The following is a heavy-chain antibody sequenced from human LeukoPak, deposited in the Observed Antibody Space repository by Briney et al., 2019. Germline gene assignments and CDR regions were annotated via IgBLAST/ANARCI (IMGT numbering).Heavy chain of an antibody. CDR3: ARDARRWSSRSYDFDY. CDR2: VSYDETYV. CDR1: GFIFSSYP. Sequence: GRSLRLSCTASGFIFSSYPMHWVRQAPGKGLEWVAIVSYDETYVYYTDSVKGRFTISRDNSKNTLSLQMDSLRPDDTAVYYCARDARRWSSRSYDFDYWGQGTLVAVSS. J-gene: IGHJ4*02. V-gene: IGHV3-30-3*01. D-gene: IGHD2-15*01.